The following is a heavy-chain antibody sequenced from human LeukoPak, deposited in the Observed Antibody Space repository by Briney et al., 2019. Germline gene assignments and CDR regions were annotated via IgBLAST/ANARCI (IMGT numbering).Heavy chain of an antibody. J-gene: IGHJ5*02. V-gene: IGHV4-4*02. CDR3: ARVLRLRYFDGGWFDP. Sequence: SGTLSLTCAVSGGSISSSKWWSWVRQPPGKGLEWIGEIDHSGSTYYNPSLKSRVTISVDTSKNQFSLKLSSVTAADTAVYYCARVLRLRYFDGGWFDPWGQGTLVTVSS. D-gene: IGHD3-9*01. CDR2: IDHSGST. CDR1: GGSISSSKW.